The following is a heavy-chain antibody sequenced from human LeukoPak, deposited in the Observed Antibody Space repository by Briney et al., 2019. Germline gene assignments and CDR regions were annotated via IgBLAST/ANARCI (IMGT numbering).Heavy chain of an antibody. V-gene: IGHV3-30*04. CDR2: ISYDGSNK. Sequence: GRSLRLSCAASGFTFSSYAMHWVRQAPGKGLEWVAVISYDGSNKYYADSVKGRFTISRDNYKNTLYLQMNSLRAEDTAVYYCAREIYYYGSGSYSRYFDYWGQGTLVTVSS. CDR1: GFTFSSYA. CDR3: AREIYYYGSGSYSRYFDY. J-gene: IGHJ4*02. D-gene: IGHD3-10*01.